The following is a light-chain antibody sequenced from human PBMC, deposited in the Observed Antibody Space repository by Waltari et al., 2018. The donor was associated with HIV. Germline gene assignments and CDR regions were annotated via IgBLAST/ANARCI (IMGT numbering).Light chain of an antibody. CDR1: TMKIGCANY. Sequence: QSALTQPPSASGSPGQAVTISCTGTTMKIGCANYVSWYQQHPSKAPKLMLYEVSRRPSGVPDRFPGSKSGNTASLTVAALQAEDEADYCCSSFAGSNNIGVFGGGTKLTVL. V-gene: IGLV2-8*01. CDR3: SSFAGSNNIGV. CDR2: EVS. J-gene: IGLJ3*02.